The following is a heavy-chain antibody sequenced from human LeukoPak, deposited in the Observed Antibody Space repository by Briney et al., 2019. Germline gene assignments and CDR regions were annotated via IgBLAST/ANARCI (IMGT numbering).Heavy chain of an antibody. J-gene: IGHJ4*02. V-gene: IGHV4-38-2*01. CDR1: GFSISSNYY. CDR2: IYDSGNT. CDR3: ARSPDSPDYFYSSGYDY. Sequence: SETLSLTCAVSGFSISSNYYWGWIRQPPGKGLDWIGTIYDSGNTYYNPSLKSRVTISVDTSKNQFSLKLSSVTAADTAVYYCARSPDSPDYFYSSGYDYWGQGTLVTVSS. D-gene: IGHD3-22*01.